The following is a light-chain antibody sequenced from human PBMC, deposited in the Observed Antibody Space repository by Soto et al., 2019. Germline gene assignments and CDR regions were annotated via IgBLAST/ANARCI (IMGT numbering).Light chain of an antibody. Sequence: EIVLTQSPGTLSLSPGERATLSCRASQSISTYLAWYQQKPGQGPRLLIYDASNRATGIPARFSGSGSGTDFTLTISSLEPEDFAVYYCQQRSNWPALTFGGGTKVESK. J-gene: IGKJ4*01. CDR3: QQRSNWPALT. CDR1: QSISTY. CDR2: DAS. V-gene: IGKV3-11*01.